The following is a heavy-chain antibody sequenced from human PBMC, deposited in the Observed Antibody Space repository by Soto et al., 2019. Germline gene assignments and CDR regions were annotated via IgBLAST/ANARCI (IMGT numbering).Heavy chain of an antibody. V-gene: IGHV3-73*01. CDR2: IRSKANSYAT. CDR1: GFTFSGSA. D-gene: IGHD6-19*01. CDR3: TLVAATDAFDI. Sequence: GGSLRLSCAASGFTFSGSAMHWVRQASGKGLEWVGRIRSKANSYATAYAALVKGRFTISRDDSKNTAYLQMNSLKTEDTAVYYCTLVAATDAFDIWGQGTMVTVSS. J-gene: IGHJ3*02.